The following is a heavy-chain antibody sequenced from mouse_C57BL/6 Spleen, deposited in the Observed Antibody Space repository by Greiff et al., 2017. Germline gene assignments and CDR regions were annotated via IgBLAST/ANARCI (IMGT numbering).Heavy chain of an antibody. Sequence: QVQLQQSGAELVRPGTSVKVSCKASGYAFTNYLIEWVKQRPGQGLEWIGVINPGSGGTNYNEKFKGKATLTADKSSSTAYMQLSSLTSEDAAVYCCGRYAGYAAYFGYWGQGTTLTVSS. CDR2: INPGSGGT. CDR1: GYAFTNYL. D-gene: IGHD2-2*01. J-gene: IGHJ2*01. CDR3: GRYAGYAAYFGY. V-gene: IGHV1-54*01.